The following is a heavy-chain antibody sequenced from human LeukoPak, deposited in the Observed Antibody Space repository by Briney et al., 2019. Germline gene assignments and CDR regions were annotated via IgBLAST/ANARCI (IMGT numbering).Heavy chain of an antibody. J-gene: IGHJ4*02. Sequence: PSETLSLTCTVSGASISSYYWSGVRQPAGEGLEWIGRIYTSGSTNYKPSLKSRVTMSVDTSKNQFSLKLTSVTAADTAVYYCARDGVENSSWYPLDSWGPGTLVTVSS. V-gene: IGHV4-4*07. CDR1: GASISSYY. CDR3: ARDGVENSSWYPLDS. D-gene: IGHD6-13*01. CDR2: IYTSGST.